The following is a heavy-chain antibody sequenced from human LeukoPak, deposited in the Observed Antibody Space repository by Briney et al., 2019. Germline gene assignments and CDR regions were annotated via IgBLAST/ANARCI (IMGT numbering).Heavy chain of an antibody. CDR1: GFSFRSYA. V-gene: IGHV4-59*01. J-gene: IGHJ3*02. CDR3: ARAIHQLLRWDAFDI. D-gene: IGHD2-15*01. CDR2: IYYSGST. Sequence: GSLRLSCAASGFSFRSYAMNWVRQSPGKGLEWIGYIYYSGSTNYNPSLKSRVTISVDTSKNQFSLKLSSVTAADTAVYYCARAIHQLLRWDAFDIWGQGTMVTVSS.